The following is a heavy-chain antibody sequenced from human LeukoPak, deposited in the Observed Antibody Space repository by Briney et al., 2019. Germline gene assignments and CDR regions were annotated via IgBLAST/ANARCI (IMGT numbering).Heavy chain of an antibody. CDR1: GFTFTSYG. J-gene: IGHJ4*02. Sequence: ASVTVSCKASGFTFTSYGISWVRQAPGQGLEWMGWISAYNGNTNYAQKLQGRVTMTTDTSTSTAYMELRSLRSDDTAVYYCARDLGGDYDILTGYSYWGQGTLVTVSS. V-gene: IGHV1-18*01. CDR2: ISAYNGNT. CDR3: ARDLGGDYDILTGYSY. D-gene: IGHD3-9*01.